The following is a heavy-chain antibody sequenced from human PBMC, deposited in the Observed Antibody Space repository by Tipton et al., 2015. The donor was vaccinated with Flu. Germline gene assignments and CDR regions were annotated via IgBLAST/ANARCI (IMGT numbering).Heavy chain of an antibody. D-gene: IGHD3-10*01. Sequence: TLSLTCSVSGDSIRSYSWSWIRQPAGRGLEWIGRIYTTGSVNYNPSLRGRVTIAGDTSRNHFSLQLTSVTAADTAVYFCARSPSYSGSGIYPYYFDDWGQGTLVTVAS. V-gene: IGHV4-4*07. J-gene: IGHJ4*02. CDR2: IYTTGSV. CDR1: GDSIRSYS. CDR3: ARSPSYSGSGIYPYYFDD.